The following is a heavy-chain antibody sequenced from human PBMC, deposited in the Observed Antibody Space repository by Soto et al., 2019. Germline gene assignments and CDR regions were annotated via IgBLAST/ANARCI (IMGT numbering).Heavy chain of an antibody. D-gene: IGHD1-26*01. CDR2: IIPIAGIA. V-gene: IGHV1-69*01. CDR3: ARDRGTGSYHYFDY. J-gene: IGHJ4*02. CDR1: GGTFSRHG. Sequence: QVHLVQSGAEVKKPGSSVKVSCKASGGTFSRHGINWVRQAPGQGLEWMGGIIPIAGIAHYAQKFQGRVTITADESTSTVYMKLSSLRSEDTAVYFCARDRGTGSYHYFDYWGQGTLVTVSS.